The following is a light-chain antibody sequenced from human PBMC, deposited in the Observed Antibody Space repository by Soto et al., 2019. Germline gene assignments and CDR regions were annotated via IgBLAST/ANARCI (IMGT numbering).Light chain of an antibody. Sequence: DLQLTQFPSLLSASIGDRVTITCRASHDISTFLAWYQQKPGKAPKLLIYDASSLENGVPSRFSGSGSGTEFTLTISSLQPDEFATYYCQQYNSLWTFGQGTKVDIK. CDR1: HDISTF. V-gene: IGKV1-5*01. CDR3: QQYNSLWT. J-gene: IGKJ1*01. CDR2: DAS.